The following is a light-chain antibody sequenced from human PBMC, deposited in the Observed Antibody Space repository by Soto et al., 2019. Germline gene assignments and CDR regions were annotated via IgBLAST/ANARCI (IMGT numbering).Light chain of an antibody. Sequence: QSVLTQSPSASASLGASVKLTCTLSSGHNSYTIAWHQQQPEMGPRYLMKVNSDGSHSRGDGIPDRFSGSSSGAERYLTISSLQSEDEADYYCQTWGTGIRVFGGGTKLTVL. CDR3: QTWGTGIRV. J-gene: IGLJ3*02. CDR1: SGHNSYT. CDR2: VNSDGSH. V-gene: IGLV4-69*01.